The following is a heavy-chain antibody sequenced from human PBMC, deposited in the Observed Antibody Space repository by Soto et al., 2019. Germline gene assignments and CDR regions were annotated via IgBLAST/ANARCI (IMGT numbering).Heavy chain of an antibody. V-gene: IGHV3-15*07. CDR2: IKSKIDGETT. D-gene: IGHD6-19*01. CDR1: GFTFSNVW. CDR3: GKDWAGIAVAGIDY. J-gene: IGHJ4*02. Sequence: EAQLVESGGGLVKPGGSLRLSCAASGFTFSNVWMHWVRQAPGKGLEWVGRIKSKIDGETTDYAAPVKGRFSISRDDSKNTLYLQMNSLKTEDTAVYYCGKDWAGIAVAGIDYWGQGTLVTVSS.